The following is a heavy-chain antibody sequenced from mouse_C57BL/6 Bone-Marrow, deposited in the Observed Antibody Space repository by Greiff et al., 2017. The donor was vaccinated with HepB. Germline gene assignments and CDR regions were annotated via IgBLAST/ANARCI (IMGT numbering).Heavy chain of an antibody. D-gene: IGHD3-2*02. CDR3: ARGSSGYAMDY. CDR2: ISNLAYSI. CDR1: GFTFSDYG. V-gene: IGHV5-15*01. J-gene: IGHJ4*01. Sequence: EVQGVESGGGLVQPGGSLKLSCAASGFTFSDYGMAWVRQAPRKGPEWVAFISNLAYSIYYADTVTGRFTISRENAKNTLYLEMSSLRSEDTAMYYCARGSSGYAMDYWGQGTSVTVSS.